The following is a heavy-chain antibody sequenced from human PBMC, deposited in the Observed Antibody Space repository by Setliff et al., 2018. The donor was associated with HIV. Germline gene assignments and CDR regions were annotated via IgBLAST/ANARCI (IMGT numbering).Heavy chain of an antibody. Sequence: ASVKVSCKASGYTFTTYAMHWVRQAPGQGLEWMGWINPNSGGTNYAQKFQGWVTMTRDTSISTAYMELSRLRSDDTAVYYCARGGLVDSSGYYYRSGGAFDIWGQGTMVTVSS. V-gene: IGHV1-2*04. CDR2: INPNSGGT. D-gene: IGHD3-22*01. CDR3: ARGGLVDSSGYYYRSGGAFDI. CDR1: GYTFTTYA. J-gene: IGHJ3*02.